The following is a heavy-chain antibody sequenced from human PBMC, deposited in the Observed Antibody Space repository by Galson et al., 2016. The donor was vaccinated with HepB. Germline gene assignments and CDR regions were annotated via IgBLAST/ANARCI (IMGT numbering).Heavy chain of an antibody. V-gene: IGHV4-59*01. CDR2: VDYPAST. J-gene: IGHJ4*02. Sequence: LSLTCTISGALISTYYWSWIRQPPGKGLEWIGYVDYPASTDFNPSLAGRVAISVDASRTQLSLALNSVTTADTAVYYCARVHSTSGWTFDSWGPGILVTVSS. D-gene: IGHD6-19*01. CDR1: GALISTYY. CDR3: ARVHSTSGWTFDS.